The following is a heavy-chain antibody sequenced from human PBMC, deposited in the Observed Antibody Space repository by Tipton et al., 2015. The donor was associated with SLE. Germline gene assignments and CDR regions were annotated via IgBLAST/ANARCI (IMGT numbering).Heavy chain of an antibody. D-gene: IGHD3-22*01. CDR3: AASYYDSSGYYYSFDY. CDR1: GGSFSGYY. J-gene: IGHJ4*02. V-gene: IGHV4-34*01. CDR2: INHSGST. Sequence: TLSLTCAVYGGSFSGYYWSWIRQPPGKGLEWIGEINHSGSTNYNPSLKSRVTISVDTSKNQFSLKLSSVTAADTAVYYCAASYYDSSGYYYSFDYWGQGNLVTVSS.